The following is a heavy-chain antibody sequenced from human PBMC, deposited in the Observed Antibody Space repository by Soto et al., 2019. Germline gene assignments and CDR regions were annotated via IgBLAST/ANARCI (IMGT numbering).Heavy chain of an antibody. J-gene: IGHJ4*02. CDR1: GFTFSSYG. CDR3: AKDVQDGYNLEFLDY. Sequence: GGSLRLSWAASGFTFSSYGMHWVRQAPGKWLEWVAVISYDGSNKYYADSVKGRFTISRDNSKNTLYLQMNSLRAEDTAVYYCAKDVQDGYNLEFLDYWGQGTLVTVSS. V-gene: IGHV3-30*18. D-gene: IGHD5-12*01. CDR2: ISYDGSNK.